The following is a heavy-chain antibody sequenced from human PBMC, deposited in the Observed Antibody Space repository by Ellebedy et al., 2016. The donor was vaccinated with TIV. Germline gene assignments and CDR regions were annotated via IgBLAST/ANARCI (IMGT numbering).Heavy chain of an antibody. J-gene: IGHJ4*02. CDR1: GFTFSSYS. V-gene: IGHV3-21*01. Sequence: GESLKISXAASGFTFSSYSMNWVRQAPGKGLEWVSSISSSSRYIYYADSVKGRFTISRDNAKNSLYLQMNGLRAEDTAVYYCARDTSSGASGNFDYWGQGTLVTVSS. CDR2: ISSSSRYI. D-gene: IGHD6-19*01. CDR3: ARDTSSGASGNFDY.